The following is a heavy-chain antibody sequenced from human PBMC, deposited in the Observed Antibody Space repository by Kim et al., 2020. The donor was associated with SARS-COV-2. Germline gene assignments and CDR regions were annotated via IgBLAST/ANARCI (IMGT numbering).Heavy chain of an antibody. CDR3: VRDTYDNSWFPLGY. Sequence: GGSLRLSCAASGFTFSTYTMNWVRQAPGKGLEWVALISYDGSNKYYADSVKGRFTISRDNSKNTLYLQMNSLRAEDTAVYYCVRDTYDNSWFPLGYWGQGTLVTVSS. D-gene: IGHD4-4*01. V-gene: IGHV3-30*04. CDR1: GFTFSTYT. J-gene: IGHJ4*02. CDR2: ISYDGSNK.